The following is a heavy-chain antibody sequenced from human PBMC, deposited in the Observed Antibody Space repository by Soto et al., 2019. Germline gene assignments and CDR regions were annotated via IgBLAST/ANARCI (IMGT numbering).Heavy chain of an antibody. CDR3: ARDGGVYDYSPFDY. D-gene: IGHD4-4*01. CDR2: IIPIFGTT. Sequence: QVQLVQSGAEVKKPGSSVKVSCKASGGTFSSYAISWVRQAPGQGLEWMGGIIPIFGTTNYAQKFQGRVTITADESTSTAYMDLSSLRSEDTVVYYCARDGGVYDYSPFDYWGQGTLVTVSS. J-gene: IGHJ4*02. V-gene: IGHV1-69*12. CDR1: GGTFSSYA.